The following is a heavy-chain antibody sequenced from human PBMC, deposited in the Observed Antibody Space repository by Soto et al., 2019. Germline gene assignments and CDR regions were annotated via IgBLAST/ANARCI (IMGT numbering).Heavy chain of an antibody. J-gene: IGHJ5*02. CDR2: ISGSGGST. D-gene: IGHD3-10*01. CDR1: GLTFSSYA. V-gene: IGHV3-23*01. CDR3: AKGLHYYGSGSYYNWFDP. Sequence: GGSLRLSCAASGLTFSSYAMSWVRQAPGKGLEWVSAISGSGGSTYYADSVKGRFTISRDNSKNTLYLQMNSLRAEDTAVYYCAKGLHYYGSGSYYNWFDPWGQGTLVTVSS.